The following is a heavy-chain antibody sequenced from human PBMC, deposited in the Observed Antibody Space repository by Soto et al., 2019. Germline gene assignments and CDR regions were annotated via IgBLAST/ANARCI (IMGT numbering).Heavy chain of an antibody. D-gene: IGHD1-1*01. V-gene: IGHV4-4*02. J-gene: IGHJ4*02. Sequence: SETLSLTCAVSGDSISSNNWWTWVRQPPGKGLEWLGEIPHSGNANYNPSLNGRVTISVDKSNNQFSLTLKSVTAADTAVYYCARDAQFDNNWAFDLWGPGTLVTVSS. CDR2: IPHSGNA. CDR3: ARDAQFDNNWAFDL. CDR1: GDSISSNNW.